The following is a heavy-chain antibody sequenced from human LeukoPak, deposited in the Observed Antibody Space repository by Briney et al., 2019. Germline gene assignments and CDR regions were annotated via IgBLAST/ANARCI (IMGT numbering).Heavy chain of an antibody. J-gene: IGHJ4*02. Sequence: ASVKVSCKASGYTFTGYYMHWVRQAPGQGLEWMGWINPNSGGTDYAQKFQGRVTMTRDTSISTAYMELSRLRSDDTAVYYCARGARYCSSTSCYPVDYWGQGTLVTVSS. CDR1: GYTFTGYY. D-gene: IGHD2-2*01. CDR2: INPNSGGT. CDR3: ARGARYCSSTSCYPVDY. V-gene: IGHV1-2*02.